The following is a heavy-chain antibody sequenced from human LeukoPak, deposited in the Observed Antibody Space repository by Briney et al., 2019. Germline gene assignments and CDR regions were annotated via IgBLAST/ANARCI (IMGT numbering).Heavy chain of an antibody. CDR1: GDSISSSSSY. V-gene: IGHV4-39*07. D-gene: IGHD1-7*01. CDR2: IYYSGST. Sequence: PSETLSLTCTVSGDSISSSSSYWGWIRQPPGEGLEWIGSIYYSGSTYYNPSLKSRVTISEDTSKNQFSLKLSSVTAADTAVYYCARDRDNWNYGYYFDYWGQGTLVTVSS. CDR3: ARDRDNWNYGYYFDY. J-gene: IGHJ4*02.